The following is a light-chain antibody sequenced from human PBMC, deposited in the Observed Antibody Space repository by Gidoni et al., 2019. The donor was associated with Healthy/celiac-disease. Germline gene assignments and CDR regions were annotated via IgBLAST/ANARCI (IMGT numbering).Light chain of an antibody. CDR3: QQRSNWPPWT. Sequence: EIVLTQSPATLSSSPGARATLPCRASQRVSSYLAWYQQKPGQAPRLLIYDASNRATGIPARFSGSGSGTDFTLTISSLEPEDFAVYYCQQRSNWPPWTFGQGTKVEIK. CDR1: QRVSSY. J-gene: IGKJ1*01. CDR2: DAS. V-gene: IGKV3-11*01.